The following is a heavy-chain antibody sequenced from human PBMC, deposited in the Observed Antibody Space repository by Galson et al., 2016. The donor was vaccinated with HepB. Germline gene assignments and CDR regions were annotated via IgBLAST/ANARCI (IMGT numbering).Heavy chain of an antibody. V-gene: IGHV4-39*01. CDR1: GDSIRSDSDY. CDR2: IFYTGTT. CDR3: PRHGELDSDRGWFDP. J-gene: IGHJ5*02. Sequence: SETLSLTCIVSGDSIRSDSDYWGWVRQSPGKGLEWIGSIFYTGTTYYNPSLKSRLTIFLDTSSNQFSLRLRSVTAADTALYSCPRHGELDSDRGWFDPWGQGTLVTVSS. D-gene: IGHD1-1*01.